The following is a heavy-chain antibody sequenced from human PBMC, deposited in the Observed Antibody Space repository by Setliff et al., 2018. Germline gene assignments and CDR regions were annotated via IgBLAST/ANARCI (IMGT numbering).Heavy chain of an antibody. V-gene: IGHV4-39*07. CDR2: IYYSGST. D-gene: IGHD2-21*01. J-gene: IGHJ5*02. Sequence: ETLSLTCTVSGGSISSSSYYWGWIRQPPGKGLEWIGSIYYSGSTYYNPSLKSRVTISVDTSKNQFSLKLSSVTAADTAVYYCARDCFSASSPNWFDPWGQGTLVTVSS. CDR1: GGSISSSSYY. CDR3: ARDCFSASSPNWFDP.